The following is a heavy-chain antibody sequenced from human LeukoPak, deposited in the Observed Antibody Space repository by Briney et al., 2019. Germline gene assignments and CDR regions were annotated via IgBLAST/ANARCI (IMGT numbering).Heavy chain of an antibody. D-gene: IGHD6-13*01. CDR2: MNPNSGNT. Sequence: ASVKVSCKASGYTFTSYDINWVRQATGQGLEWMGWMNPNSGNTGYAQKFQGRVTMTRNTSISTAYMELSSLRSEDAAVYYCARFDSSSWYRGLDYWGQGTLVTVSS. CDR1: GYTFTSYD. V-gene: IGHV1-8*01. CDR3: ARFDSSSWYRGLDY. J-gene: IGHJ4*02.